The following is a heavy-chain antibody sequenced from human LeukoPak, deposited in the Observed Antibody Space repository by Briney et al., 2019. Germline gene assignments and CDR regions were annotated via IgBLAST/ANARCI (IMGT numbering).Heavy chain of an antibody. Sequence: SKTLSLTCAVSGGSISSSSYYWGWIRQPPGKGLEWIGSIFYSGSTYYNPSLKSRVTISVDTSKNQFSLKLSSVTAADTAVYYCARIDSSGYYRFDYWGQGTLVTVSS. CDR3: ARIDSSGYYRFDY. CDR1: GGSISSSSYY. V-gene: IGHV4-39*01. CDR2: IFYSGST. D-gene: IGHD3-22*01. J-gene: IGHJ4*02.